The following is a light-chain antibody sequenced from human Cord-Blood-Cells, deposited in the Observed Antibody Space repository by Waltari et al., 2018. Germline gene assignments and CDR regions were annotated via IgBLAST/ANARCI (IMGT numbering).Light chain of an antibody. J-gene: IGLJ2*01. Sequence: QTGLTQPASVSGSPGQSISIPCTRTSSDVGCYNLFSWYHQHPSKTPTLMVYEGSKRRLGLSNRFSGSTSGNTASLTFSGPQAECEADYFCLEYAGSSTWAVGGGTKLTVL. CDR3: LEYAGSSTWA. V-gene: IGLV2-23*01. CDR2: EGS. CDR1: SSDVGCYNL.